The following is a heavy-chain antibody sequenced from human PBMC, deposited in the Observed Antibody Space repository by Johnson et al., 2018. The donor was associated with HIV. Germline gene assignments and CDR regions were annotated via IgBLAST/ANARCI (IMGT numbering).Heavy chain of an antibody. D-gene: IGHD1-26*01. CDR2: ISSDESYK. J-gene: IGHJ3*02. CDR1: GFTFSSYG. V-gene: IGHV3-30*03. Sequence: QVQLVESGGGVVQPGRSLRLSCAASGFTFSSYGMHCVRQAPGKGLEWVAVISSDESYKHYGDSVKGRFTVSKDSSKSKLFLQMNSLRPDDTAVYYCVREGAPSGRDFGAFDIWGQGTVVTVSS. CDR3: VREGAPSGRDFGAFDI.